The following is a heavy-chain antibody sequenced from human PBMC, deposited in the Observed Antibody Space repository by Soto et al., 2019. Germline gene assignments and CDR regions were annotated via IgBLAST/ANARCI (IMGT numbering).Heavy chain of an antibody. CDR2: IFSSDSNA. V-gene: IGHV5-51*01. J-gene: IGHJ4*02. D-gene: IGHD6-13*01. CDR3: ATWRSSSWFDY. CDR1: GYSFSTYS. Sequence: GESLKISCNGSGYSFSTYSIGWVRQTPGKGLEWMGNIFSSDSNAKYSPSFQGQVTISADRSISTAYLQWSSLKASDTAIYYCATWRSSSWFDYWGQGTLVTVSS.